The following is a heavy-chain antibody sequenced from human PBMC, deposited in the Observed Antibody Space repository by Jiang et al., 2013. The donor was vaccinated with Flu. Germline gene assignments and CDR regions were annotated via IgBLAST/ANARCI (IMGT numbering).Heavy chain of an antibody. CDR2: IYSKTDGGAA. J-gene: IGHJ4*02. V-gene: IGHV3-15*07. Sequence: SCVASGFTFTNAWMNWVRQAPGKGLEWVGRIYSKTDGGAADYAAPVKGRFTISRDDSKNTLFLQMNSLKTEDTAMYYCTTSLYSGYDKGGYWGQGTLVTVSS. CDR1: GFTFTNAW. D-gene: IGHD5-12*01. CDR3: TTSLYSGYDKGGY.